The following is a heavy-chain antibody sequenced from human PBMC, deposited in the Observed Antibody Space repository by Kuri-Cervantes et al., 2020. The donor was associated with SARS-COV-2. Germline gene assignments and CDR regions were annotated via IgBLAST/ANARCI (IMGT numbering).Heavy chain of an antibody. Sequence: GESLKISCAASGFTFSSYAMSWVRQTPGKGLEWVANIKQDGSEKYYVDSVKGRFTISRDNAKNSLYLQMNSLRAEDTAVYYCAKGIRRFLESLDYWGQGTLVTVSS. V-gene: IGHV3-7*03. CDR1: GFTFSSYA. D-gene: IGHD3-3*01. CDR2: IKQDGSEK. J-gene: IGHJ4*02. CDR3: AKGIRRFLESLDY.